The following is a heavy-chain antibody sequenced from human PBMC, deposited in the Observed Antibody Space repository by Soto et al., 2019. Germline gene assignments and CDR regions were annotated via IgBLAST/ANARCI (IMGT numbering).Heavy chain of an antibody. CDR2: INHSGTT. Sequence: ELLSLTCAVSGGSLSGFYCTWIRQPPGEGLEWIGEINHSGTTNFNPSLRSRLTTSLDSSKKQFSLKLTSMTAADAAVYYCARADRTLVTSYGLDVWGQGTTVTVSS. V-gene: IGHV4-34*01. D-gene: IGHD2-21*02. CDR1: GGSLSGFY. J-gene: IGHJ6*02. CDR3: ARADRTLVTSYGLDV.